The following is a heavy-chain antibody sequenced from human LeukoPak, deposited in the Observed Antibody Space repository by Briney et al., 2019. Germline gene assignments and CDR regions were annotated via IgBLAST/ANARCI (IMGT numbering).Heavy chain of an antibody. V-gene: IGHV5-51*01. D-gene: IGHD1-26*01. Sequence: GESLKISCKTSGYSFTRYWIAWVRQTPGKGLEWMGIVYPDDSDTRYSPAFQGQVTISADKSITTAYLHRSSLKASDTAVYYCARPSGTYFPFDYWGQGTLVTVSS. CDR2: VYPDDSDT. CDR1: GYSFTRYW. CDR3: ARPSGTYFPFDY. J-gene: IGHJ4*02.